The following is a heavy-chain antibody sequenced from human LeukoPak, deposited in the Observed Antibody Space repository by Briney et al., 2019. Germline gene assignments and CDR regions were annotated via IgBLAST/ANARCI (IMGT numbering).Heavy chain of an antibody. CDR3: ASCYDSRGYFYFGIDF. J-gene: IGHJ6*02. V-gene: IGHV4-59*01. CDR2: IYYTGST. D-gene: IGHD3-22*01. CDR1: GGSISSYY. Sequence: SETLSLTCSVSGGSISSYYGGWIRQSPGKGLEWIGYIYYTGSTCYNPSLKSRVTISVDTSKNQFSLRMSYVTAGDTAGDYWASCYDSRGYFYFGIDFWGQGTMVTVSS.